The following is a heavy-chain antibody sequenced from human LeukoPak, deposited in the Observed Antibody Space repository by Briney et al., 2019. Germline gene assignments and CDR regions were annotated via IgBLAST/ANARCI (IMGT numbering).Heavy chain of an antibody. CDR3: ARSKGIAAAGNNFDY. Sequence: PSETLSLTCTVSGGSISSGDYYWSWIRQPPGKGLEWIGYIYYSGSTYYNPSLKSRVTISVDTSKSQFSLKLSSVTAADTAVYYCARSKGIAAAGNNFDYWGQGTLVTVSS. V-gene: IGHV4-30-4*01. D-gene: IGHD6-13*01. J-gene: IGHJ4*02. CDR1: GGSISSGDYY. CDR2: IYYSGST.